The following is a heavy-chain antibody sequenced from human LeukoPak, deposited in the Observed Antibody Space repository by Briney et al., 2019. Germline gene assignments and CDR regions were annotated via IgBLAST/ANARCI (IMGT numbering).Heavy chain of an antibody. CDR1: GGSISSGSYY. D-gene: IGHD3-9*01. V-gene: IGHV4-61*02. Sequence: SETLSLTCTVSGGSISSGSYYWSWIRQPAGKGLEWIGRIYTSGSTNYNPSLKSRVTISVDTSKNQFSLKLSSVTAADTAVYYCARETDILTGYFSQPFDYWGQGTLVTVSS. CDR2: IYTSGST. J-gene: IGHJ4*02. CDR3: ARETDILTGYFSQPFDY.